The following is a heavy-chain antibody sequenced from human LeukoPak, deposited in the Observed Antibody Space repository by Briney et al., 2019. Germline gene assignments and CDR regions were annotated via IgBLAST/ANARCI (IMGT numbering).Heavy chain of an antibody. V-gene: IGHV1-24*01. CDR2: FDPEDGET. CDR3: ATSGGYCSGGSCYRLRGYYFDY. CDR1: GYTLTELP. J-gene: IGHJ4*02. D-gene: IGHD2-15*01. Sequence: ASVKVSCKVSGYTLTELPMHWVRQAPGKGLEWMGGFDPEDGETIYAQKFQGRVTMTEDTSTDTAYMELSSLRSEDTAVYYCATSGGYCSGGSCYRLRGYYFDYWGQGTLVTVSS.